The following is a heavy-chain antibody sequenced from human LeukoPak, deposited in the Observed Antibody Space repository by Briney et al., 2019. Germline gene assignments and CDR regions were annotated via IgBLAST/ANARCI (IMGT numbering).Heavy chain of an antibody. D-gene: IGHD3-10*01. J-gene: IGHJ5*01. CDR1: GVSIGSSSYY. Sequence: SETLSLTCTVSGVSIGSSSYYWGWIRQPPGKGLEWIGSIFRTGSTYYSASLKSRVSISVDTSQNHFALKLASVTAADTAVYFCATRVGFYGSGSLNYFDPWGQGILVSVSS. CDR3: ATRVGFYGSGSLNYFDP. CDR2: IFRTGST. V-gene: IGHV4-39*02.